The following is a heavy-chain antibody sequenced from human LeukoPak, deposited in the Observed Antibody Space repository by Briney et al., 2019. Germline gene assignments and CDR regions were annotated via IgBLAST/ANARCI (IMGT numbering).Heavy chain of an antibody. D-gene: IGHD5-24*01. Sequence: PSETLSLTCTVSGGSISSGGYYWRWIRRHPGKSLEWIGYIYYSGSTYYNPSLKSRVTRSVDTSKNQFSLKLSSVTAADTAVYYCARDRDGYNPFFDYWGQGTLVTVSS. CDR3: ARDRDGYNPFFDY. V-gene: IGHV4-31*03. CDR2: IYYSGST. J-gene: IGHJ4*02. CDR1: GGSISSGGYY.